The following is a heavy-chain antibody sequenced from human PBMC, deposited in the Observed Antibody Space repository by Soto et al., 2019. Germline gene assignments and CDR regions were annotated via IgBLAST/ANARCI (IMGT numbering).Heavy chain of an antibody. CDR3: ARGIYSGYETAFDI. V-gene: IGHV3-20*04. CDR1: GFTFDDYG. CDR2: INWNGGST. J-gene: IGHJ3*02. D-gene: IGHD5-12*01. Sequence: GGSLRLSCAASGFTFDDYGMSWVRQAPGKGLEWVSGINWNGGSTGYADSVKGRFTISRDNAKNSLYLQMNSLRAEDTALYYCARGIYSGYETAFDIWGQGTMVTVSS.